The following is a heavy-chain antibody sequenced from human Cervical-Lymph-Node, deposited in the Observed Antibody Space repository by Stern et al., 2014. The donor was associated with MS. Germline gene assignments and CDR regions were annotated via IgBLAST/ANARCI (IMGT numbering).Heavy chain of an antibody. CDR1: GGTFSSYA. Sequence: QVQLGQSGAEVKKPGSSVKVSCKASGGTFSSYAISWVRQAPGQGLEWMGGIIPIFGTANYAQKFQGRVTITADESTSTAYMELSSLRSEDTAVYYCARDHGLRYFDWLLRYGMDVWGQGTTVTVSS. D-gene: IGHD3-9*01. V-gene: IGHV1-69*01. CDR2: IIPIFGTA. CDR3: ARDHGLRYFDWLLRYGMDV. J-gene: IGHJ6*02.